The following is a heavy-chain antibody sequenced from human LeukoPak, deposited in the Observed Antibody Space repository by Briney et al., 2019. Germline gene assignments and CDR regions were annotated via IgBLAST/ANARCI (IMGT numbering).Heavy chain of an antibody. CDR1: GGSISSSTHY. D-gene: IGHD3-22*01. CDR2: MYNSGSI. CDR3: ARNETSGYFDI. J-gene: IGHJ3*02. V-gene: IGHV4-39*01. Sequence: SETLSLTCTVSGGSISSSTHYWGWIRQSPGKGLEWIGSMYNSGSISHNPSLRSRVTITVDTSKNQFSLNFNSVTAADTALYFCARNETSGYFDIWGQGTMVTVSS.